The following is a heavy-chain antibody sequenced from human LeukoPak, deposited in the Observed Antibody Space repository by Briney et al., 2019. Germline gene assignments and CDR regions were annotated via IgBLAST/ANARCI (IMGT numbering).Heavy chain of an antibody. CDR3: ARDEHYYDSSGYSKPLDY. D-gene: IGHD3-22*01. CDR2: IYTSGST. Sequence: SETLFLTCTVSGGSISSYYWSWIRQPAGKGLEWIGRIYTSGSTNHNPSLKSRVTMSVDTSKNQFSLKLSSVTAADTAVYYCARDEHYYDSSGYSKPLDYWGQGTLVTVSS. CDR1: GGSISSYY. V-gene: IGHV4-4*07. J-gene: IGHJ4*02.